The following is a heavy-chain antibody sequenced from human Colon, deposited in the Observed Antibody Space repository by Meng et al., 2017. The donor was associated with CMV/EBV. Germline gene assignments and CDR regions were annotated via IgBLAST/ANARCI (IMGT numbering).Heavy chain of an antibody. CDR3: ARLREAYSSSWYRPSDYYYGMDV. V-gene: IGHV3-53*01. CDR1: GFTVSSNY. J-gene: IGHJ6*02. Sequence: GESLKISCAASGFTVSSNYMSWVRQAPGKGLEWVSVIYSGGSTYYADSVKGRFTISRDNSKNTLYLQMNSLRAEDTAVYYCARLREAYSSSWYRPSDYYYGMDVWGQGTTVTVSS. D-gene: IGHD6-13*01. CDR2: IYSGGST.